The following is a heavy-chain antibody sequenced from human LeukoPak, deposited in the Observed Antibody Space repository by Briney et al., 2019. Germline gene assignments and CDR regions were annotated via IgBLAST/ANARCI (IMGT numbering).Heavy chain of an antibody. CDR2: IYYSGST. CDR3: ARDRPDGITGTRGPYGMDV. V-gene: IGHV4-59*01. J-gene: IGHJ6*04. CDR1: GGSISSSY. D-gene: IGHD1-20*01. Sequence: PSETLSLTCTVSGGSISSSYWSWIRQPPGKGLGWSGYIYYSGSTNYNPSLKSRVTISVDTSKNQFSLKLSSVTAADTAVYYRARDRPDGITGTRGPYGMDVWGKGTTVTVSS.